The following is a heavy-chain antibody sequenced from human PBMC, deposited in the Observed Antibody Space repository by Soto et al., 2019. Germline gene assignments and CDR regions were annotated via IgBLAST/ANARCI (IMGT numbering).Heavy chain of an antibody. Sequence: ASVKVSCKASGYTFTGYYMHWVRQAPGQGLEWMGWINPNSGGTNYAQKFQGWVTMTRDTSISTAYMELSRLRSDDTAVYYCASGRQQLVRLGYYYNGMDVWGQGTTVTVSS. J-gene: IGHJ6*02. D-gene: IGHD6-13*01. CDR1: GYTFTGYY. CDR2: INPNSGGT. CDR3: ASGRQQLVRLGYYYNGMDV. V-gene: IGHV1-2*04.